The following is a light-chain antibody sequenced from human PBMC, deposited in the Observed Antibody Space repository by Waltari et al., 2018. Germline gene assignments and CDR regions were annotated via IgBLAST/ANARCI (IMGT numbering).Light chain of an antibody. CDR1: SSHVGGDNY. CDR3: SSYTSSSVV. V-gene: IGLV2-14*01. Sequence: QSALTQPASVSGSPGQSITISCTGPSSHVGGDNYVFWYQQHPGKAPQLMIYEVSNRPSGVSNRFSGSKSGNTASLTISGLQAEDEADYYCSSYTSSSVVFGGGTKLTVL. CDR2: EVS. J-gene: IGLJ2*01.